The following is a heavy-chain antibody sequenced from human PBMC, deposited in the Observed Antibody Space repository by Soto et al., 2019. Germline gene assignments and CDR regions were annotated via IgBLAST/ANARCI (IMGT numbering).Heavy chain of an antibody. D-gene: IGHD6-19*01. CDR2: INSDGSST. J-gene: IGHJ4*02. CDR1: GFNFGSYW. Sequence: GGSHRLSSTASGFNFGSYWMHWVRQAPGKGLVWVSRINSDGSSTSYADSVKGRFTISRDNAKNTLYLQMNSLRAEDTAVYYCAVAVAGPTAIGYWGQGTLVTVSS. V-gene: IGHV3-74*01. CDR3: AVAVAGPTAIGY.